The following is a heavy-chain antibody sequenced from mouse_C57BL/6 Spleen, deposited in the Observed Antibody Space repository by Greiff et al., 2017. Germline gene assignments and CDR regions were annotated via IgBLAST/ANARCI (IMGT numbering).Heavy chain of an antibody. J-gene: IGHJ3*01. CDR2: IYPRDGST. V-gene: IGHV1-85*01. Sequence: VKLVESGPELVKPGASVKLSCKASGSTFTSYDINWVKQRPGQGLEWIGWIYPRDGSTKYNEKFKGKATLTVDTSSSTAYMELHSLTSEDSAVYFCARSQDWFAYWGQGALVTVSA. CDR1: GSTFTSYD. CDR3: ARSQDWFAY.